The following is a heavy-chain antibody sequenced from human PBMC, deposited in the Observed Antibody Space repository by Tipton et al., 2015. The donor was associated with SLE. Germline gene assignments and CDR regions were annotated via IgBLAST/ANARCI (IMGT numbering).Heavy chain of an antibody. V-gene: IGHV4-34*01. J-gene: IGHJ6*03. CDR3: ARGRRGAAAGDYYYYYMDV. CDR1: GGSFSGYY. D-gene: IGHD6-13*01. CDR2: IDHTGST. Sequence: TLSLTCAVYGGSFSGYYWSWIRQPPGKGLEWIGEIDHTGSTNYNPSLKSRVTISVDTSANQFSLKLSSVTAADTAVYYCARGRRGAAAGDYYYYYMDVWGKGTTVTVSS.